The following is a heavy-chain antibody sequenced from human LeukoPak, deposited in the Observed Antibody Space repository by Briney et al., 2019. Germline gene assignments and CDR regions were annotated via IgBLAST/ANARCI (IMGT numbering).Heavy chain of an antibody. D-gene: IGHD6-13*01. Sequence: SGPTLVNPPQTLTLTCTFSGFSLSTSGVGVGWIRQPPGKALEWLALIYWDDDKRYSPSLKSRLTITKDTSKNQVVLTMTNMDPVDTATYYCAHRRLIAAAAPGAYYFDYWGQGTLVTVSS. CDR2: IYWDDDK. CDR3: AHRRLIAAAAPGAYYFDY. V-gene: IGHV2-5*02. J-gene: IGHJ4*02. CDR1: GFSLSTSGVG.